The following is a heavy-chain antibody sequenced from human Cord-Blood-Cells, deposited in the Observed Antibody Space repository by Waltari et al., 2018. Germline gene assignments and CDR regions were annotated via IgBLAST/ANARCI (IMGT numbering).Heavy chain of an antibody. CDR2: INPNRGGT. CDR3: AREPGGKGGDY. Sequence: QVQLVQSGAAVKKPGASVKVSCKASGYTFTGFYMHWVRQAPGQGREWMGWINPNRGGTNYAQKFQGRVTMTRDTSISTAYMGRSRLRSDDTAVYYCAREPGGKGGDYWGQGTLVTVSS. V-gene: IGHV1-2*02. D-gene: IGHD3-16*01. J-gene: IGHJ4*02. CDR1: GYTFTGFY.